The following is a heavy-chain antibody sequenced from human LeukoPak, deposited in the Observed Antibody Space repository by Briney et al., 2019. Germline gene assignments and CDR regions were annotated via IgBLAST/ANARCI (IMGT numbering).Heavy chain of an antibody. D-gene: IGHD2-15*01. Sequence: ASVKVSCKASGYTFTSYYMHWVRQAPGQGLEWMGIINPSGGSTSYAQKFQGRVTMTRDMSTSTVYMELSSLRSEDTAVYYCARDRARWYYFDYWGQGTLVTVSS. J-gene: IGHJ4*02. V-gene: IGHV1-46*01. CDR3: ARDRARWYYFDY. CDR2: INPSGGST. CDR1: GYTFTSYY.